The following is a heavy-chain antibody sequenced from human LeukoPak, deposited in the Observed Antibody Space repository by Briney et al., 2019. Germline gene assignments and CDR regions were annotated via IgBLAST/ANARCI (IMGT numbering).Heavy chain of an antibody. CDR1: GFTFSSYA. Sequence: GGSLRLSCAASGFTFSSYAMSWVRQAPGKGLEWVANIKQDGSEKYYVDSVKGRFTISRDNAKNSLYLQMNSLRAEDTAVYYCARGLWEDFDYWGQGTLVTVSS. CDR2: IKQDGSEK. CDR3: ARGLWEDFDY. V-gene: IGHV3-7*01. J-gene: IGHJ4*02. D-gene: IGHD3-16*01.